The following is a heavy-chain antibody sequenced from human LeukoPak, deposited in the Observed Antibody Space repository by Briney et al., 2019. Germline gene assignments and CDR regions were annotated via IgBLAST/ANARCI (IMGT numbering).Heavy chain of an antibody. D-gene: IGHD1-1*01. V-gene: IGHV4-34*01. CDR3: TRTLAYTANWD. CDR2: INHSGST. CDR1: GGSFSGYY. J-gene: IGHJ4*02. Sequence: KPSETLSLTCAVYGGSFSGYYWSWIRQPPGKGLEWIGEINHSGSTNYNPSLKSRVTMSLDTSKNHFSLSLSSVTAADTGVYYCTRTLAYTANWDWGQGTLVTVSS.